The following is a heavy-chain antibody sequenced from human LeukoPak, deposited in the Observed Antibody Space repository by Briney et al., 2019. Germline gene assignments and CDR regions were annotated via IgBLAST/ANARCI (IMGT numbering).Heavy chain of an antibody. CDR3: ARAGAPYYYDSSDYYYGMDV. CDR2: INSSSSYI. J-gene: IGHJ6*02. D-gene: IGHD3-22*01. V-gene: IGHV3-21*01. Sequence: WGSLRLSCAASGFTFSSYSRNWVRQAPGKGLEWVSSINSSSSYIYYAYSMKGGFTISRDNAKNSLYLQMNSLRAEDTAVYYSARAGAPYYYDSSDYYYGMDVWGQGTTVTVSS. CDR1: GFTFSSYS.